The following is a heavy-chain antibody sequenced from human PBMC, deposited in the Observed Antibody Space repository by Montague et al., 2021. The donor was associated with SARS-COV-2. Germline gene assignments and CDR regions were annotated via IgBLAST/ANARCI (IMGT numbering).Heavy chain of an antibody. CDR3: ARDDIVLQGVTKGMDV. D-gene: IGHD3-10*01. CDR2: MYYSGST. CDR1: GGSISSSNYY. V-gene: IGHV4-39*07. Sequence: SETLSLTCTVSGGSISSSNYYWGWIRQPPGKGLEWIGNMYYSGSTYYKPSLKSRVTISIDTSKNQFSLKLSSVTAADTAVYYCARDDIVLQGVTKGMDVWGQGTTVTDSS. J-gene: IGHJ6*02.